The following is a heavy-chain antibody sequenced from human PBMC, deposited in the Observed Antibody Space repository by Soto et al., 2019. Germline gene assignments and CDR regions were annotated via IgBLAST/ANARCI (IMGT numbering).Heavy chain of an antibody. J-gene: IGHJ4*02. V-gene: IGHV1-3*01. D-gene: IGHD3-3*01. CDR1: GYPFTSYA. CDR3: ARVGVYYDFLRVSDY. Sequence: SVQVSCKASGYPFTSYAMHWVRQAPGQRLEWMGWINAGNGNTKYSQKFQGRVTITRDTSASTAYMELSSLRSEDTAVYYCARVGVYYDFLRVSDYWGQGTLVTVSS. CDR2: INAGNGNT.